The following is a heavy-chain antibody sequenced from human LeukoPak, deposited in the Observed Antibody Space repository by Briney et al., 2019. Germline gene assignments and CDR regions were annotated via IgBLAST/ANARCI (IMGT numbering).Heavy chain of an antibody. V-gene: IGHV3-30*02. CDR2: XXXDXXXK. Sequence: GGSLRLSCAASGFTFSSYGXXXXXXXXXXXXXXXXXXXXDXXXKYYADSVXXXXXXSRDXSXXTLYLQMNSLRAEDTAVDYCXKDGTPVDYYDSSGYIDYWGQGTLVTVSS. J-gene: IGHJ4*02. CDR1: GFTFSSYG. CDR3: XKDGTPVDYYDSSGYIDY. D-gene: IGHD3-22*01.